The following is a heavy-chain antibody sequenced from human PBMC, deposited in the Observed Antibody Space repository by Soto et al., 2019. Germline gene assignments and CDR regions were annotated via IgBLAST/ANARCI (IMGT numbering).Heavy chain of an antibody. CDR1: GFTFSSYG. CDR2: ISYDGSNK. J-gene: IGHJ5*02. Sequence: GGSLRLCCAASGFTFSSYGMHWVRQAPGKGLEWVAVISYDGSNKYYADSVKGRFTISRDNSKNTLYLQMNSLRAEDTAVYYCAKDPYDSSGYWFDPWGQGTLVTVSS. V-gene: IGHV3-30*18. D-gene: IGHD3-22*01. CDR3: AKDPYDSSGYWFDP.